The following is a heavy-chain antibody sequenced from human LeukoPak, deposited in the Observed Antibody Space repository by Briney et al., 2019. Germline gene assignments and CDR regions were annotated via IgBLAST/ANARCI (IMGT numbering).Heavy chain of an antibody. V-gene: IGHV3-30*18. Sequence: GGSLRLSCAASGFTFSSYGMHWVRQAPGKGLEWVAVISYDGSNKYYADSVKGRFTISRDNSKNTLYLQMNSLRAEDTAVYYCAKDSGDYDDYEPGYFDYWGQGTLVTVSS. CDR1: GFTFSSYG. CDR3: AKDSGDYDDYEPGYFDY. J-gene: IGHJ4*02. D-gene: IGHD4-17*01. CDR2: ISYDGSNK.